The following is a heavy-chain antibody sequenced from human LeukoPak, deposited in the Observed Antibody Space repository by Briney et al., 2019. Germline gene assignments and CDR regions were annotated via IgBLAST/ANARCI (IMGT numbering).Heavy chain of an antibody. V-gene: IGHV4-38-2*01. J-gene: IGHJ4*02. CDR3: ARRNYGGGFDY. CDR1: GYSISSGYY. CDR2: IYHSGST. D-gene: IGHD1-7*01. Sequence: SETLSLTCAVSGYSISSGYYWGWIRQPPGKGLEWIGSIYHSGSTYYNPSLKSRVTISVDTSKNQFSLKLSSVTAAGTAVYYCARRNYGGGFDYWGQGTLVTVSS.